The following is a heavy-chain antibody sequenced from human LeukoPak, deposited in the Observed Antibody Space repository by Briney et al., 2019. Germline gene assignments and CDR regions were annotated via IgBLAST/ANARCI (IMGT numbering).Heavy chain of an antibody. J-gene: IGHJ4*02. CDR1: GYSISSGYY. Sequence: SETLSLTCTVSGYSISSGYYWGWIRQPPGKGLEWIGSIYHSGSTYYNPSLKSRVTISVDTSKDQFSLKLSSVTAADTAVYYCARSLHYSSGYYRGQGTLVTVSS. CDR3: ARSLHYSSGYY. CDR2: IYHSGST. D-gene: IGHD6-19*01. V-gene: IGHV4-38-2*02.